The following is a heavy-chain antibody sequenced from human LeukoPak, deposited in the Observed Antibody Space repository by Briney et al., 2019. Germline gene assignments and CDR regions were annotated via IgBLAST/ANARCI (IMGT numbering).Heavy chain of an antibody. J-gene: IGHJ4*02. V-gene: IGHV3-23*01. CDR1: GFTFSSYA. Sequence: GGSLRLSCAASGFTFSSYAMSWVRQAPGKGLEWVSGISDSGSSSSTYYADFVKGRFTISRDNSKNTMYLQMNSLRAEDTAVYYCAKDRAVAGSYFDYWGQGTLVIVSS. CDR2: ISDSGSSSST. D-gene: IGHD6-19*01. CDR3: AKDRAVAGSYFDY.